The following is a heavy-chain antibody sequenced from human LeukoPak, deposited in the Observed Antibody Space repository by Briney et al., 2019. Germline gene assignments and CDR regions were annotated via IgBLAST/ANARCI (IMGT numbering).Heavy chain of an antibody. J-gene: IGHJ3*02. CDR3: ARDRSDAFDI. V-gene: IGHV4-31*03. Sequence: SETLSLTCTVSGGSISSGGYYWSWIRQHPGKGLERIGYIYYSGSTYYNPSLKSRVTISVDTSKNQFSLKLSSVTAADTAVYYCARDRSDAFDIWGQGTMVTVSS. CDR2: IYYSGST. CDR1: GGSISSGGYY.